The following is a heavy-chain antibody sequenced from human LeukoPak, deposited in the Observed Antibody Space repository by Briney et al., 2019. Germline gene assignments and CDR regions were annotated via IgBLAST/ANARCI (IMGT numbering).Heavy chain of an antibody. D-gene: IGHD2-15*01. CDR1: GFTFSSNG. J-gene: IGHJ4*02. Sequence: GGSLRLSCAASGFTFSSNGMHWVRQAPGKGLEWVALISYDGRNKYYAGSVKGRFTISRDNSKNTLYLQMNSLRPEDTAVYYCAKERYLLDYWGQGTRVTVSS. CDR2: ISYDGRNK. V-gene: IGHV3-30*18. CDR3: AKERYLLDY.